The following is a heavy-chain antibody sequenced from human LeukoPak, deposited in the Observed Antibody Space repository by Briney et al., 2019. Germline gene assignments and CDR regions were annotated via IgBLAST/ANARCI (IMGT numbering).Heavy chain of an antibody. Sequence: SVKVSCKASGGTFSSYAISWVRQAPGQGLEWMGRIIPIFGTANYAQKFQGRVTITTGESTSTAYMELSSLRSEDTAVYYCARSLYSGYVYWFDPWGQGTLVTVSS. J-gene: IGHJ5*02. CDR3: ARSLYSGYVYWFDP. CDR1: GGTFSSYA. D-gene: IGHD5-12*01. CDR2: IIPIFGTA. V-gene: IGHV1-69*05.